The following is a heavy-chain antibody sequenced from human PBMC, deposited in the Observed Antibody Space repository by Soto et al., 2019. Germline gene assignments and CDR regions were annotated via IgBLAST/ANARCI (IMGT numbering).Heavy chain of an antibody. CDR2: ISSNGENT. J-gene: IGHJ4*01. D-gene: IGHD6-13*01. V-gene: IGHV3-23*01. Sequence: GGSXRLSCASSRFTSCYHVMNWVRQAPGKGLEWVSTISSNGENTHYADSVKGRFIISSDNSSNTLALQMNSLRVEDKAVYYCVSWVYDHFDSWGQGTLVTVSS. CDR1: RFTSCYHV. CDR3: VSWVYDHFDS.